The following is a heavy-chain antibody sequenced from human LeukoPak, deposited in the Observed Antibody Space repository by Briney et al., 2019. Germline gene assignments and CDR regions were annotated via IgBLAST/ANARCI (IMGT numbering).Heavy chain of an antibody. J-gene: IGHJ3*02. D-gene: IGHD6-19*01. CDR1: GDSVASNIAA. CDR2: TYYRSKWYN. CDR3: ARHDYWAVAGTHAFDI. V-gene: IGHV6-1*01. Sequence: SQTLSLTCAISGDSVASNIAAWNWIRQSPSRGLEWLGRTYYRSKWYNDYAVSVKSRITINPDTSKNQFSLQLNSVTPADTAVYYCARHDYWAVAGTHAFDIWGQGTMVTVSS.